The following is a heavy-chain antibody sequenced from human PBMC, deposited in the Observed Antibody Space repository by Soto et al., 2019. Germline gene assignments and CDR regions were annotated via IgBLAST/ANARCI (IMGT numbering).Heavy chain of an antibody. J-gene: IGHJ4*02. D-gene: IGHD4-17*01. CDR3: ASTIWRTVTTKVWVFDY. V-gene: IGHV4-34*01. Sequence: SETLSLTCAVYGGSFSGYYWSWIRQPPGKGLEWIGEINHSGSTNYNPSLKSRVTISVDTSKNQFSLKLSSVTAADTAVYYCASTIWRTVTTKVWVFDYWGQGTLVTVSS. CDR1: GGSFSGYY. CDR2: INHSGST.